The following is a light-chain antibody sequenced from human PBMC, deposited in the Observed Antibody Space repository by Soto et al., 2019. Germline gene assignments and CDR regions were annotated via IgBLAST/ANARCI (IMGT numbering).Light chain of an antibody. CDR3: QQYYNWPRT. Sequence: EIVMTQSPSTLSVSAGESATLSCRASQSVSSNLAWHQQKPGQAPRMLMYDASTRATGIPARFSGSGSGTEFTLTISSLQPEDFEVYYCQQYYNWPRTFGQGTKVDIK. V-gene: IGKV3-15*01. CDR1: QSVSSN. CDR2: DAS. J-gene: IGKJ1*01.